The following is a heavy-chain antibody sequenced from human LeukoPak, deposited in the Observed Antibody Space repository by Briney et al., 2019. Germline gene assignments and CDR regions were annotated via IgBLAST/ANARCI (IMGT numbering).Heavy chain of an antibody. CDR2: INPSGGST. J-gene: IGHJ4*02. CDR3: ARRELAGSTAYFDY. V-gene: IGHV1-46*01. D-gene: IGHD1-26*01. Sequence: ASVKVSCKASGYTFTSYYIHWVRQAPGQGLEWLGIINPSGGSTNYAQDFQGRVTMTRDTSTSTVYMELSSLRSEDTAVYYCARRELAGSTAYFDYWGQGTLVTVSS. CDR1: GYTFTSYY.